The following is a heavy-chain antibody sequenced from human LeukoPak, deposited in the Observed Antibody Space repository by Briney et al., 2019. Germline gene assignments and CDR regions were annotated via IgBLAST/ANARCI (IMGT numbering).Heavy chain of an antibody. CDR3: ARVRGSYYYGMDV. Sequence: SETLSLTCTVSGDSISSTSYYWGWIRQPPGKGLEWIGSAHYNGNTFYNPSLKSRVTISLDTSRNQFSLRLNSVTAADTAVFYCARVRGSYYYGMDVWGQGTTVTVSS. CDR2: AHYNGNT. D-gene: IGHD3-10*01. CDR1: GDSISSTSYY. J-gene: IGHJ6*02. V-gene: IGHV4-39*07.